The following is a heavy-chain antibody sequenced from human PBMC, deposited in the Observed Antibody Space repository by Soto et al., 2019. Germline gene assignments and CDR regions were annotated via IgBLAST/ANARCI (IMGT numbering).Heavy chain of an antibody. CDR2: ISAYDGNT. CDR1: GYTFTTYG. J-gene: IGHJ4*02. V-gene: IGHV1-18*01. Sequence: QVQLVQSGAEVRKPGASVKVSCKTSGYTFTTYGISWVRQAPGQGLEWMGWISAYDGNTNYAQKLQGRVTMTTDTPTSTAYEELRSVRSEHRAVYYCARVGSSWAPVGYWGPGTLVTVSS. D-gene: IGHD6-13*01. CDR3: ARVGSSWAPVGY.